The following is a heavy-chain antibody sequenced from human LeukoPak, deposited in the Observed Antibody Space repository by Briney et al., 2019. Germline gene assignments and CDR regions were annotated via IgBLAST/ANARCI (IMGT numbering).Heavy chain of an antibody. D-gene: IGHD4-17*01. CDR3: AKEGTVTTGPFDY. J-gene: IGHJ4*02. CDR1: GFTFSSYG. V-gene: IGHV3-30*18. Sequence: PGRSLRLSCAASGFTFSSYGMHWVRQAPGKGLEWVAVISYDGSNKYYADSVKGRFTISRDNSKNTLYLQMNSLRAEDTAVYYCAKEGTVTTGPFDYWGQGTLVTVSS. CDR2: ISYDGSNK.